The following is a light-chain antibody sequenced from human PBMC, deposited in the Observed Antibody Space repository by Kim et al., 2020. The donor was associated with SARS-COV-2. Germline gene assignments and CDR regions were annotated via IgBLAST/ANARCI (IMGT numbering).Light chain of an antibody. V-gene: IGKV3-20*01. J-gene: IGKJ1*01. CDR3: SQYGTSRT. CDR1: QRISSSY. Sequence: LSPGERATLSCRASQRISSSYLAWYQQKPGQAPRLLIYGASSRATGIPDRFSGSGSGTDFTLTISRVEPEDFAVYYCSQYGTSRTFGQGTKVDIK. CDR2: GAS.